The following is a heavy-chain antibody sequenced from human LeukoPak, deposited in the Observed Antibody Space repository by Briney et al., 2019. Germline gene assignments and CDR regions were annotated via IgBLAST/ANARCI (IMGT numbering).Heavy chain of an antibody. V-gene: IGHV1-18*04. J-gene: IGHJ3*02. CDR2: ISAYNGNT. CDR1: GYTFTSYG. D-gene: IGHD2-2*01. CDR3: ARGRVGGYCSSTSCYAFDI. Sequence: ASVKVSCKASGYTFTSYGISWVRQAPGLGLEWMGWISAYNGNTNYAQKLQGRVTMTTDTSTSTAYMELRSLRSDDTAVYYCARGRVGGYCSSTSCYAFDIWGQGTMVTVSS.